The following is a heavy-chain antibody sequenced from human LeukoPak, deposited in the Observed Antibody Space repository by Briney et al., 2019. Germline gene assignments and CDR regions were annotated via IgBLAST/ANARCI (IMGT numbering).Heavy chain of an antibody. CDR2: IIPILGIA. J-gene: IGHJ4*02. Sequence: GASVKVSCKASGGTFSSYAISWVRQPPGQGLEWMGRIIPILGIANYAQKFQGRVTITADKSTSTAYMELSSLRSEDTAVYYCATWYYYDSSGYYPIDYWGQGTLVTVSS. V-gene: IGHV1-69*04. CDR3: ATWYYYDSSGYYPIDY. D-gene: IGHD3-22*01. CDR1: GGTFSSYA.